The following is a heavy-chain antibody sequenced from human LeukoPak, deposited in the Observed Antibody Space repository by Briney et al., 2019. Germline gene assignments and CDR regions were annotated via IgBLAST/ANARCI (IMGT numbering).Heavy chain of an antibody. CDR1: GGSFSGYY. V-gene: IGHV4-34*01. D-gene: IGHD6-13*01. CDR2: INHSGST. Sequence: PSETLSLTCAVYGGSFSGYYWSWIRQPPGKGLEWIGEINHSGSTNYNPSLKSRVTISIDTSKNQFSLKLSSVTAADTALYYCARGPDTWYYYWGQGTLVTV. J-gene: IGHJ4*02. CDR3: ARGPDTWYYY.